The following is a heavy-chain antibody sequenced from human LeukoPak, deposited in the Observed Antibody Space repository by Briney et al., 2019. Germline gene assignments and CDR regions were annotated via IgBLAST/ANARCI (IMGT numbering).Heavy chain of an antibody. CDR3: ARPLDDITPYYYSGMDV. D-gene: IGHD3-16*01. CDR2: INPNSGGT. Sequence: ASVKVTFKASGYTFTGYYMHWVRQAPGQGLEGMGWINPNSGGTNYAQKFQGRVTMTSDTSISTADMELSGLRLDDTAVYYFARPLDDITPYYYSGMDVWGQGTTVTVSS. CDR1: GYTFTGYY. V-gene: IGHV1-2*02. J-gene: IGHJ6*02.